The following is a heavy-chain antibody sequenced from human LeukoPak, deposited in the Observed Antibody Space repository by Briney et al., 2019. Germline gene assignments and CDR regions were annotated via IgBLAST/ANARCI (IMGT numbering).Heavy chain of an antibody. CDR2: ISTSSSTI. D-gene: IGHD2-2*01. J-gene: IGHJ4*02. CDR1: GFIFSNYG. CDR3: ASSYYCSSTSCYFDQ. Sequence: GGSLRLSCAASGFIFSNYGMNWVRQAPGKGLEWVSYISTSSSTIYYADSVKGRFTISRDNAKKSLYLEMNSRRAEDTAVYYCASSYYCSSTSCYFDQWGQGTLVTVSS. V-gene: IGHV3-48*01.